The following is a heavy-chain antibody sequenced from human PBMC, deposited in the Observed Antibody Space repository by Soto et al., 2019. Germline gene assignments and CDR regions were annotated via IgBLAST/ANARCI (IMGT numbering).Heavy chain of an antibody. CDR3: ARGWGLVS. J-gene: IGHJ4*02. Sequence: QMEQSGAEVREPGSSVKVSCKPSGGSLTSYPMAWVRQAPGQGFEWMGGIIPIHGTTKYVQKFQGRVTITADESTNRATLELTGLTSEDTAVYYCARGWGLVSWGQGTLVTVSS. V-gene: IGHV1-69*01. D-gene: IGHD3-16*01. CDR2: IIPIHGTT. CDR1: GGSLTSYP.